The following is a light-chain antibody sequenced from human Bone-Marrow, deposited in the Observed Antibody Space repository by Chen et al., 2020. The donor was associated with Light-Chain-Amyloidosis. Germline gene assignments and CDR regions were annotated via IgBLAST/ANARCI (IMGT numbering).Light chain of an antibody. CDR2: RDT. CDR1: ALPTKY. Sequence: SYELTQPPSVSVSPGQTARITCSGDALPTKYAYWYQQKPSQAPLLVIHRDTERPSGISERFSGSSSGTTATLTISGVQAEDEADYHCQSADSSGTYEVIFGGGTKLTVL. CDR3: QSADSSGTYEVI. J-gene: IGLJ2*01. V-gene: IGLV3-25*03.